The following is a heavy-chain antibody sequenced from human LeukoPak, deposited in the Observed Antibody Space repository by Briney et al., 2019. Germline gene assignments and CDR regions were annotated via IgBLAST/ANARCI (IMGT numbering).Heavy chain of an antibody. CDR3: ARSTITGYYFDY. J-gene: IGHJ4*02. D-gene: IGHD5-12*01. CDR2: IIPVLGIA. Sequence: GSSVKVSCKASGGTFSSYAISWVRQAPGQGLEWMGRIIPVLGIANYAQKFQGRVTITADKSTSTAYMELSSLRSEDTAVYYCARSTITGYYFDYWGQGTLVTVSS. CDR1: GGTFSSYA. V-gene: IGHV1-69*04.